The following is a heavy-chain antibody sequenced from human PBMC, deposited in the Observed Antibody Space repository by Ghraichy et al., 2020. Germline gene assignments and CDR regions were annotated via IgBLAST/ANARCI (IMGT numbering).Heavy chain of an antibody. CDR3: ARDLGSGWYFDY. D-gene: IGHD6-19*01. V-gene: IGHV3-7*01. CDR2: IKKDGSEK. CDR1: GFIFSSYW. J-gene: IGHJ4*02. Sequence: ALRLSCAASGFIFSSYWMSWVRQAPGKGLEWVANIKKDGSEKYYVDSVKGRFTISRDNAKNSLYLQMNSLRAEDTAVYYCARDLGSGWYFDYWGQGTLVTVSS.